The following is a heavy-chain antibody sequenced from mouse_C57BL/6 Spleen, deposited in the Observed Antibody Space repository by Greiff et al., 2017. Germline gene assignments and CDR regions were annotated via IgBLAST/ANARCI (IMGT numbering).Heavy chain of an antibody. CDR1: GYTFTSYW. D-gene: IGHD2-4*01. J-gene: IGHJ2*01. Sequence: QVQLKQPGAELVKPGASVKMSCKASGYTFTSYWITWVKQRPGQGLEWIGDIYPGSGSTNYNEKFKSKATLTVDTSSSTAYMQLSSQTSEDSAVYYWARGNYDYDRYYFDYWGQGTTLTVSS. V-gene: IGHV1-55*01. CDR2: IYPGSGST. CDR3: ARGNYDYDRYYFDY.